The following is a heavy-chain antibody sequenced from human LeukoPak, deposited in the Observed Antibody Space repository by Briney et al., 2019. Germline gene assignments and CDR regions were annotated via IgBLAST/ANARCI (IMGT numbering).Heavy chain of an antibody. V-gene: IGHV4-39*01. CDR3: ARHESSLEWFFDY. CDR2: IHYIGRP. D-gene: IGHD3-3*01. CDR1: NGSISSSSYY. Sequence: SETLSLTCTVSNGSISSSSYYWGWIRQPPGKGLEWIGNIHYIGRPYYNPSLKSRVTTSVDTSKNQFSLKLSSVTAADTAVYYCARHESSLEWFFDYWGQGTLVTVPS. J-gene: IGHJ4*02.